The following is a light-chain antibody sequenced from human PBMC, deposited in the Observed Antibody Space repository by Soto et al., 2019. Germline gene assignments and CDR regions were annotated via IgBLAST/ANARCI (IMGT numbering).Light chain of an antibody. J-gene: IGKJ1*01. CDR1: QSVSSN. Sequence: EIVMTQSPATLSVSPGERATLSCRASQSVSSNLAWYHQKPGQAPRLLIYGASTRATGIPARFSGSGSGTEFTITISSLQSEDCGVYYCQQYNNWPRTFGRGTKVDIK. CDR3: QQYNNWPRT. CDR2: GAS. V-gene: IGKV3-15*01.